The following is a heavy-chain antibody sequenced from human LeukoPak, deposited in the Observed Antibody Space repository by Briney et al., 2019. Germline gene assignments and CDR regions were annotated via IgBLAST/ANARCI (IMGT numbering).Heavy chain of an antibody. J-gene: IGHJ4*02. CDR3: AKGLMGATPYYFDY. CDR2: INSDRIIT. V-gene: IGHV3-74*01. Sequence: QPGGSLRLSCAASGFTFSSYWMHWVRQAPGKGLVWVSRINSDRIITTYADSVKGRFTISRDNAKNTLYLQMNSLRAEDTAVYYCAKGLMGATPYYFDYWGQGTLVTVSS. D-gene: IGHD1-26*01. CDR1: GFTFSSYW.